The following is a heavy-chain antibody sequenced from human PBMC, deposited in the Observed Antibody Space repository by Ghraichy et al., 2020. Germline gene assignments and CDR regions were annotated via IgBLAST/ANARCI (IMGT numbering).Heavy chain of an antibody. Sequence: GGSLRLSCAASGFTFNTFDMHLVRQPTGKGLEWVSSIGTTGDTYYPGSDKGRFTISRENAKNSLYLQMNSLRAGDTAVYYCARGNPSPWGYSSGRINGMDVWGQGTTVTVSS. CDR1: GFTFNTFD. CDR3: ARGNPSPWGYSSGRINGMDV. CDR2: IGTTGDT. J-gene: IGHJ6*02. V-gene: IGHV3-13*04. D-gene: IGHD3-10*01.